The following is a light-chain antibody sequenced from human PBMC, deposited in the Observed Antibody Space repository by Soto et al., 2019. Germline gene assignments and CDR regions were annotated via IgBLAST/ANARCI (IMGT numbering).Light chain of an antibody. J-gene: IGLJ1*01. V-gene: IGLV1-40*01. CDR2: GNS. Sequence: QSALAQPPSVSGAPGQKVTISCTGSSSNIGAGYDLHWYQQLPGTAPKLLLYGNSNRPSGVPDRFSGSKSGTSASLAITGLQAEDEADNYCQSYDSSLSAYVFGTGTKVTVL. CDR3: QSYDSSLSAYV. CDR1: SSNIGAGYD.